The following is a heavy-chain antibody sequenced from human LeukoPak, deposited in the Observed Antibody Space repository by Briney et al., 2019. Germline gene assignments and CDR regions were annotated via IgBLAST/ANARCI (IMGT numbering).Heavy chain of an antibody. CDR1: GFIFRNYA. CDR2: ITGSGDTT. CDR3: AKWGDYDILTGYYVSDF. D-gene: IGHD3-9*01. V-gene: IGHV3-23*01. Sequence: GGSLRLSCAASGFIFRNYAMSWVRQAPGKGLEWVSAITGSGDTTYYADSVKGRITISRDNSKNTLYVEMNTLRAEDTAVYYCAKWGDYDILTGYYVSDFWGQGTLVTVSS. J-gene: IGHJ4*02.